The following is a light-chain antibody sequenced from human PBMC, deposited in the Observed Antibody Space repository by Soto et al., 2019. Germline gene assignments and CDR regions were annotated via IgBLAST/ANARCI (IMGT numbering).Light chain of an antibody. Sequence: QSVLTQPASVSGSPGQSITISCTGTSSDVGGYNYVSWYQQHPGKAPKLMIYEVSNRPSGVSNRFSGSKSGNTASLTISGLQAEDEAGYYCSSYTSSSIDVFGTGTKLTVL. V-gene: IGLV2-14*01. CDR3: SSYTSSSIDV. CDR1: SSDVGGYNY. CDR2: EVS. J-gene: IGLJ1*01.